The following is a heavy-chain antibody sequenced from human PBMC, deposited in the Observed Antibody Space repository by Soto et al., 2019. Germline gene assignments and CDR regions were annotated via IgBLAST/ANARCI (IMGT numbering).Heavy chain of an antibody. J-gene: IGHJ5*02. V-gene: IGHV1-18*01. CDR2: ISAYNGNT. Sequence: ASVKVSCKASGYTFTSYGISWVRQAPGQGLEWMGWISAYNGNTNYAQKLQGRVTMTTDTSTSTAYMELRSLRSDDTAVYYCARDIRSSGCTLALGAPTFDPWGQGNLVSVS. D-gene: IGHD6-25*01. CDR3: ARDIRSSGCTLALGAPTFDP. CDR1: GYTFTSYG.